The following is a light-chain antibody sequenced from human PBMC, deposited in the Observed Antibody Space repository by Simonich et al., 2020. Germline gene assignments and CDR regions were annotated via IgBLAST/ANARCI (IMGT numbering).Light chain of an antibody. CDR1: SSDVGGYNY. CDR2: VVS. J-gene: IGLJ2*01. CDR3: SSYTSSSTV. Sequence: QSALTQPASVSGSPGQSITISCTGTSSDVGGYNYVSWYQQHPGKAPQLMIYVVSNRPSGVSNRFSGSKSGNTASLTISGLQAEDEADYYCSSYTSSSTVFGGGTKLTVL. V-gene: IGLV2-14*01.